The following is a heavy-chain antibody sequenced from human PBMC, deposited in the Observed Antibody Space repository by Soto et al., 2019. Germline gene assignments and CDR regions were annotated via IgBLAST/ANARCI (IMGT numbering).Heavy chain of an antibody. CDR3: ARSRRSTAIQGDH. D-gene: IGHD2-21*02. V-gene: IGHV1-2*02. Sequence: QVQLVQSGAEVKKPGASVKVSCKASGYTFTDYFIHWVRQAPGQGLEWMGWINPKSGGTNYAPNFQGRVTMTRDTSTSTAYMELSRLRFDDTAVHYCARSRRSTAIQGDHWGQGTLVTVS. CDR2: INPKSGGT. CDR1: GYTFTDYF. J-gene: IGHJ4*02.